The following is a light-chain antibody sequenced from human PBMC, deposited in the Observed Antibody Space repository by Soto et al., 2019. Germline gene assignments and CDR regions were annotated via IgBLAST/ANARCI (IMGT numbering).Light chain of an antibody. Sequence: QSPLTQPASVSGFPGQSITISCTGTSSDVGGYNYVSWYQQHPGKAPKFIIYDVSNRPSGVSNRFSGSKSGNTASLTISGLQAEDEADYYCSSYTTSNTRQIVFGTGTKVTV. CDR3: SSYTTSNTRQIV. CDR1: SSDVGGYNY. J-gene: IGLJ1*01. V-gene: IGLV2-14*01. CDR2: DVS.